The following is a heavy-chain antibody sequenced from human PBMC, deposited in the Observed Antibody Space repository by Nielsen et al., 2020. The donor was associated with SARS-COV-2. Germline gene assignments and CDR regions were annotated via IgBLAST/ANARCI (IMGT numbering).Heavy chain of an antibody. CDR3: ARAEIGYYDFWSGYSVGMDV. D-gene: IGHD3-3*01. Sequence: WIRQPPGKGLEWVAVIWYDGSNKYYADSVKGRFTISRDNSKNTLYLQMGSLRAEDMAVYYCARAEIGYYDFWSGYSVGMDVWGQGTTVTVSS. J-gene: IGHJ6*02. CDR2: IWYDGSNK. V-gene: IGHV3-33*01.